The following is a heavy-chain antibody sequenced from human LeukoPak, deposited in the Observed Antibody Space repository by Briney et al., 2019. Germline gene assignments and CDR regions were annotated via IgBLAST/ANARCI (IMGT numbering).Heavy chain of an antibody. D-gene: IGHD3-22*01. CDR3: AKDRAIGN. Sequence: GGPLRLSGAAPGFTFSSYARSWFRKAPGKGLEWVSAISGSGGSTYYADSVKGRFTISRDNSKNTLYLQMNSLRAEDTAVYYCAKDRAIGNWGQGTLVTVSS. J-gene: IGHJ4*02. CDR2: ISGSGGST. V-gene: IGHV3-23*01. CDR1: GFTFSSYA.